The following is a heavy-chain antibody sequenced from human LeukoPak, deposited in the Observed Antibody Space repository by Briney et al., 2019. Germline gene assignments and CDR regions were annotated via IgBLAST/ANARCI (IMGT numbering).Heavy chain of an antibody. J-gene: IGHJ5*02. CDR2: IYWNDDK. V-gene: IGHV2-5*01. CDR1: GFSLSTSGVG. CDR3: AHRQDPWLSYYNWFDP. Sequence: SGPTLVKPTQTLTLTCTFSGFSLSTSGVGVGWIRQPPGKALEWLALIYWNDDKRYSPSLKSRLTITKDTSKNQVVPTMTNMDPVDTATYYCAHRQDPWLSYYNWFDPWGQGTLVTVSS. D-gene: IGHD3-22*01.